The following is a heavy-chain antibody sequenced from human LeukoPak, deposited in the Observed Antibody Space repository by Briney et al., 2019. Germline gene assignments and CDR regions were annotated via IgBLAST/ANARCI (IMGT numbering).Heavy chain of an antibody. Sequence: PGGSLRLSCAASGFTVSTNYMSWVRRAPGKGLEWVSVIYSGDTTFYADSVRGKFTISRDNSKNTLYLQMNSLGAEDTAVYYSASIFRSSSGYYFYYWGQGTLVTVSS. J-gene: IGHJ4*02. CDR3: ASIFRSSSGYYFYY. V-gene: IGHV3-66*01. CDR1: GFTVSTNY. D-gene: IGHD3-10*01. CDR2: IYSGDTT.